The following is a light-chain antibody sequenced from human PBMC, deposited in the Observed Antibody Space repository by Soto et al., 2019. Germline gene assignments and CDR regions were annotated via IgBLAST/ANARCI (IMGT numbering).Light chain of an antibody. J-gene: IGKJ2*01. CDR2: AVS. CDR1: QTITRY. CDR3: QQSYSNWYT. V-gene: IGKV1-39*01. Sequence: DIQLTQSPSSLSASVGDRVTITCRASQTITRYLHWYQQKPGKAPNLLIYAVSNLHNGVPSRFNGSGSGTDFTLTISSLQPEDSATYYCQQSYSNWYTFGQGTKLQIK.